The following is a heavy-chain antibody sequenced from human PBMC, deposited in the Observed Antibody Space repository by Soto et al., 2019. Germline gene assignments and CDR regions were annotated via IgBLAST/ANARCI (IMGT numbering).Heavy chain of an antibody. D-gene: IGHD5-18*01. V-gene: IGHV4-30-2*01. CDR1: GGSISSSPYS. CDR3: ARTGSRYGANAFDL. J-gene: IGHJ3*01. Sequence: LHLQESGSGLVKPSQTLSLTCAVSGGSISSSPYSWSWIRQPPGQGLEWIGYILQSGSAYYNPSLKSRATISVDTSKNQFSLNLSSMTAGDTAVYYCARTGSRYGANAFDLWGQGTIVTVSS. CDR2: ILQSGSA.